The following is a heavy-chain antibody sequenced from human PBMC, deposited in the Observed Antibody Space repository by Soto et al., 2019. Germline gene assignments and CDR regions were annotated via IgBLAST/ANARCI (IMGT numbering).Heavy chain of an antibody. CDR1: GFTFSSYW. V-gene: IGHV3-74*01. CDR3: ARVLTGSWNWFDP. CDR2: INSDGSRT. J-gene: IGHJ5*02. D-gene: IGHD6-13*01. Sequence: EVQLVESGGGLVQPGESLRLSCAASGFTFSSYWMHWVRQAPGKGLVWVSRINSDGSRTNYADSVKGRFTVSRDNAKNTQYLLMNSLRAEDTAVYYCARVLTGSWNWFDPWGQGTLVTVSS.